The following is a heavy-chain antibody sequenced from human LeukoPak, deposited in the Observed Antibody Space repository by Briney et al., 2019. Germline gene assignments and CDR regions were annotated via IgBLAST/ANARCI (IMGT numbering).Heavy chain of an antibody. D-gene: IGHD1-26*01. CDR2: ISGSGTI. CDR1: GGSISSGSYY. J-gene: IGHJ4*02. CDR3: ARDQGGATSY. V-gene: IGHV4-61*02. Sequence: SETLSLTCSVSGGSISSGSYYWSWIRQPAGKGLEWIGRISGSGTITYNPALQSRLTISIDTSKNQFSLKLMSVTAADTAVYYCARDQGGATSYWGQGTLVTVSS.